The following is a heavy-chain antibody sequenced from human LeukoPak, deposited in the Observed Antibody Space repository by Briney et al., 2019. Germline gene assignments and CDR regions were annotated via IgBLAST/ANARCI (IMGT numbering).Heavy chain of an antibody. J-gene: IGHJ4*02. Sequence: ASVKVSCKASGYTFTSYGIGWLRQAPGQGLEWMGWISAYNGDTNYAQKLQGRVTLTTDTSTSTVYMELGSLRSEDTAVYYCARVLVPAASSFDCWGQETLVTVSS. D-gene: IGHD2-2*01. V-gene: IGHV1-18*01. CDR3: ARVLVPAASSFDC. CDR1: GYTFTSYG. CDR2: ISAYNGDT.